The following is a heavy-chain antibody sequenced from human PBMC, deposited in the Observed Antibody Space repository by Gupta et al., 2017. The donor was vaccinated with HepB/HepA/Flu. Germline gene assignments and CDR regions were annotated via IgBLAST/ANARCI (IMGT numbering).Heavy chain of an antibody. D-gene: IGHD2-15*01. CDR2: ISSSGSTI. CDR3: ARSTGYCSGGNCRDY. V-gene: IGHV3-48*03. CDR1: GFTFRSYE. Sequence: EVHLVESGGGLVQPGGSLRPSCAASGFTFRSYEMNWVRQAPGKGLEWVSYISSSGSTIYYADAVKGRFTISRDNAKNSLYLQMNSLRADDTAVYYCARSTGYCSGGNCRDYWGQGTLVTVSS. J-gene: IGHJ4*02.